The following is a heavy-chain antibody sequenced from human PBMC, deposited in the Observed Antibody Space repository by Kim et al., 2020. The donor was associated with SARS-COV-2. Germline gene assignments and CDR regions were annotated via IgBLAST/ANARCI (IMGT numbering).Heavy chain of an antibody. CDR3: AKDQGFSRAPKYSSSSGPFDY. Sequence: FTISRDNSKNTLYLQMNSLRAEDTAVYYCAKDQGFSRAPKYSSSSGPFDYWGQGTLVTVSS. V-gene: IGHV3-30*02. J-gene: IGHJ4*02. D-gene: IGHD6-6*01.